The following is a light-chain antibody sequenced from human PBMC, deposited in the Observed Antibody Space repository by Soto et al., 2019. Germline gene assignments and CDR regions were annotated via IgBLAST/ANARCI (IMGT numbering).Light chain of an antibody. CDR3: NSYTSKSTGV. V-gene: IGLV2-14*01. Sequence: QSALTQPASVSGSPGQSITISCTGTSSDVGGYNYVSWYQQHPGKAPKLIIYEVSKPPSGVSNRFSGSKSGNTASLTISGLQAEDEADYYCNSYTSKSTGVFGTGTKVTVL. CDR1: SSDVGGYNY. J-gene: IGLJ1*01. CDR2: EVS.